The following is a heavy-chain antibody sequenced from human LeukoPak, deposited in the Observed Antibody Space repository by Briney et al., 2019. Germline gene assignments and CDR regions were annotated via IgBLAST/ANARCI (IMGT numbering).Heavy chain of an antibody. D-gene: IGHD2-2*01. Sequence: ASVKVSCKASAYNFISYGISWVRLVPGQGLEWMGWISAYNGNTNYAQKLQGRVTMTTDTSTSTAYMELRSLRSDDTAVYYCARVMVVVVPEGHFDYWGQGTLVTVSS. CDR1: AYNFISYG. J-gene: IGHJ4*02. CDR3: ARVMVVVVPEGHFDY. CDR2: ISAYNGNT. V-gene: IGHV1-18*01.